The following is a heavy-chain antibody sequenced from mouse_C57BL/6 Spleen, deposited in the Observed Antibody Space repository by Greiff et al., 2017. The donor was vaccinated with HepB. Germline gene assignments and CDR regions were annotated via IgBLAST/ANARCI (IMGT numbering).Heavy chain of an antibody. Sequence: VQLQQSGAELVRPGTSVKVSCKASGYAFTNYLIEWVKQRPGQGLEWIGVINPGSGGTNYNEKFKGKATLTADKSSSTAYMQLSSLTSEDSAVYFCARSLASSGTWFAYWGQGTLVTVSA. CDR1: GYAFTNYL. CDR2: INPGSGGT. CDR3: ARSLASSGTWFAY. V-gene: IGHV1-54*01. J-gene: IGHJ3*01. D-gene: IGHD3-2*02.